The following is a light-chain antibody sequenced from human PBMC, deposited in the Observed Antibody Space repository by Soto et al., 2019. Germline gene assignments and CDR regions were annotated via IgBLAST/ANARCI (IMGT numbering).Light chain of an antibody. V-gene: IGLV4-69*01. J-gene: IGLJ3*02. CDR3: QTWATGNQV. CDR2: LNSDGSH. Sequence: QTVVAQSPSASASLGAPINLTCTLSSGHSTYAVAWHQQHPEKGPRFLMKLNSDGSHFKGDGIPDRFSGSSTGAERYLTISRLQSEDEADYYCQTWATGNQVFGGGTKVTVL. CDR1: SGHSTYA.